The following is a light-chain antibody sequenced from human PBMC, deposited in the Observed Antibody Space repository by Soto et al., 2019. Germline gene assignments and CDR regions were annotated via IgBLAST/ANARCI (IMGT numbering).Light chain of an antibody. CDR1: QSVSNN. CDR3: QQYSIWRT. V-gene: IGKV3-15*01. J-gene: IGKJ1*01. CDR2: GAS. Sequence: EIVLTQSPCTLSLSPGERSTLSCMASQSVSNNYLAWYQQKAGQAPRLLIYGASTRATGIPARFSGSGSGTEFTLTISSLQSEDFAVYYCQQYSIWRTFGQGTKVDIK.